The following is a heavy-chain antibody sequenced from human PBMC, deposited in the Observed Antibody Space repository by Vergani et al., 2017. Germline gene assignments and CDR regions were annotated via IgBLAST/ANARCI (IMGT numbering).Heavy chain of an antibody. CDR3: ARDSGIVVAPYYYYYGMDV. J-gene: IGHJ6*02. CDR1: GGTFSSYA. Sequence: QVQLVQSGAEVKKPGSSVKVSCKASGGTFSSYAISWVRQAPGQGLEWMGGIIPIFGTANYAQKFQGSVTITADESTSTAYMELSSLRSEDTAVYYCARDSGIVVAPYYYYYGMDVWGQVTTVTVSS. CDR2: IIPIFGTA. D-gene: IGHD3-22*01. V-gene: IGHV1-69*12.